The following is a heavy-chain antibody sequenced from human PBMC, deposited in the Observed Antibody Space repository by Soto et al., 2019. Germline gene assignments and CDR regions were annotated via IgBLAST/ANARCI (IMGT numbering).Heavy chain of an antibody. J-gene: IGHJ6*02. CDR2: IIPIFISR. V-gene: IGHV1-69*01. Sequence: QVQLLQSGAEVKKPGSSVKVSCKTSRDTFNKYAFNWVRQAPVQGLEWMGWIIPIFISRNYAEKLQGRVTITADDSASTAYMELRGLRFEDTAVYYCARGETYLGVWGQGTTVTGSS. CDR3: ARGETYLGV. D-gene: IGHD3-16*01. CDR1: RDTFNKYA.